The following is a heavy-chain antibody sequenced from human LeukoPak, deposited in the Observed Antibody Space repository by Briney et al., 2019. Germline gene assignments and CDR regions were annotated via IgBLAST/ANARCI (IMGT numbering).Heavy chain of an antibody. V-gene: IGHV3-23*01. CDR2: ISGSGGST. CDR1: GFTFSSYA. Sequence: GGSLRLSCAASGFTFSSYAMSWVRQAPGKGLEWVSSISGSGGSTHYADSVKGRFTISRGNSKNTLYLQMNSLRAEDTAVYYCVIWGDYDVLTGYYVPDYWGQGTLVTVAS. CDR3: VIWGDYDVLTGYYVPDY. J-gene: IGHJ4*02. D-gene: IGHD3-9*01.